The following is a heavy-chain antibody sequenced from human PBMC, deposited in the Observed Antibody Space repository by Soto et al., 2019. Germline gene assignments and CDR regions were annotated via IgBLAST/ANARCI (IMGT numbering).Heavy chain of an antibody. CDR2: INPSGGST. CDR3: ARANSVAVAGTDGHYLDY. V-gene: IGHV1-46*01. CDR1: GYTFTSYY. J-gene: IGHJ4*02. Sequence: ASVKVSCKASGYTFTSYYMHWVRQAPGQGLEWMGIINPSGGSTSYAQKFQGRVTMTRDTSTSTVYMELSSLRSEDTAVYYCARANSVAVAGTDGHYLDYWGQGTLVTVSS. D-gene: IGHD6-19*01.